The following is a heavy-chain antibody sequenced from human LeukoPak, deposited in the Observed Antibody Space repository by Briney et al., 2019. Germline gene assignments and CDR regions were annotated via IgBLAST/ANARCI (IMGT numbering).Heavy chain of an antibody. Sequence: SETLSLTCTVSGGSISSSSYYWGWIRQPPGKGLEWIGSIYYSGSTYYNPSLKSRVTISVDTSKNQFSLKLSSVTAADTAVYYCARGSSSSSFFFDYWGQGTLVTVSS. J-gene: IGHJ4*02. CDR1: GGSISSSSYY. CDR2: IYYSGST. CDR3: ARGSSSSSFFFDY. D-gene: IGHD6-6*01. V-gene: IGHV4-39*07.